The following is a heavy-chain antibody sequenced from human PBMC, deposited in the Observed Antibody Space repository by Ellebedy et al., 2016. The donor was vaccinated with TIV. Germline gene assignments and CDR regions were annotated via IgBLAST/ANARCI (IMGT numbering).Heavy chain of an antibody. V-gene: IGHV3-30*03. CDR3: ATLAATGTTLGAFDY. D-gene: IGHD6-13*01. Sequence: GESLKISCAASGFTFSSYGMYWVRQAPGKGLEWVAVISYDGSNEYYADSVKGRFTISRDNSKNTLYLQMNSLRAEDTAVYYCATLAATGTTLGAFDYWGQGTLVTVSS. CDR1: GFTFSSYG. CDR2: ISYDGSNE. J-gene: IGHJ4*02.